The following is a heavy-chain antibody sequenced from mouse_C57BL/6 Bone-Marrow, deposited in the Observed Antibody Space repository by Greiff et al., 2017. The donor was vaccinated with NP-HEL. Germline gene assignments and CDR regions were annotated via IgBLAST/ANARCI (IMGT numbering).Heavy chain of an antibody. D-gene: IGHD1-1*01. J-gene: IGHJ3*01. CDR1: GCTFTSYW. V-gene: IGHV1-55*01. CDR2: IYPGSGST. CDR3: ARRGYYYGSSLPY. Sequence: QVQLQQPGAELVKPGASVKMSCKASGCTFTSYWITWVKQRPGQGLEWIGDIYPGSGSTNYNEKFKSKATLTVDTSSSTAYMQLSSLTSEDSAVYYCARRGYYYGSSLPYWGQGTLVTVSA.